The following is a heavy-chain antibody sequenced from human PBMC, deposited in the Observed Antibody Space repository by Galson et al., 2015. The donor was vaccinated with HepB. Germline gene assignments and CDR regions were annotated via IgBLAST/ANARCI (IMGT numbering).Heavy chain of an antibody. CDR3: AKAVDWGSGPYYSDD. Sequence: SLRLSCAASGFTFSGYAMSWVRQAPGKGLEWVSAISGSGGSTYYADSVKGRLTISRDNSKNTLYLQMNSLRAEDTAVYYCAKAVDWGSGPYYSDDWGQGTLVTVSS. CDR2: ISGSGGST. D-gene: IGHD7-27*01. CDR1: GFTFSGYA. J-gene: IGHJ4*02. V-gene: IGHV3-23*01.